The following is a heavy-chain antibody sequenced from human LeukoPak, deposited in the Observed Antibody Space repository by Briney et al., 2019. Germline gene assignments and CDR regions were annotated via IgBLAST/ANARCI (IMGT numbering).Heavy chain of an antibody. D-gene: IGHD5-18*01. V-gene: IGHV3-7*01. CDR1: GLTFSSSW. Sequence: RAGGSLRLSCAVSGLTFSSSWMDWVRQAPGKGLEWVASINPDGNKKYSADSVKGRFTISRDNAENSLYLQMNSLRVGDTAFYYCARDLAYSRLDYWGQGMLVTVSS. CDR3: ARDLAYSRLDY. J-gene: IGHJ4*02. CDR2: INPDGNKK.